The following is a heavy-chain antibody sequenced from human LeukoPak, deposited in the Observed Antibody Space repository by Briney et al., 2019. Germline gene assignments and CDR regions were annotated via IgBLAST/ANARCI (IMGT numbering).Heavy chain of an antibody. CDR1: GFAFSSYS. CDR3: ARDETSSGYYSPFDAFDI. Sequence: PGGSLRLSCAASGFAFSSYSMNWVRQAPGKGLEWVSSVSSTSSYIYYADSVKGRFTISRDNAKNSLYLQMNSLRAEDTAVYYCARDETSSGYYSPFDAFDIWGRGTMVTVSS. CDR2: VSSTSSYI. D-gene: IGHD3-22*01. J-gene: IGHJ3*02. V-gene: IGHV3-21*01.